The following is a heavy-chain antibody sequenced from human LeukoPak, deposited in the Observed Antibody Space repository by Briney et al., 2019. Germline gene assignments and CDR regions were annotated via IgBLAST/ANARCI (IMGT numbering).Heavy chain of an antibody. D-gene: IGHD2-2*01. CDR3: AKRGSKGLHYFDY. CDR2: IITSVSST. V-gene: IGHV3-23*01. J-gene: IGHJ4*02. CDR1: GFTFSIYD. Sequence: GGSLRLSCAGAGFTFSIYDMNWVRQAPGKGMEWVSRIITSVSSTYYGASVKGRFTISTDNSNITLFLQMNSLLAEDTAVYYCAKRGSKGLHYFDYWVQGTLVTVSS.